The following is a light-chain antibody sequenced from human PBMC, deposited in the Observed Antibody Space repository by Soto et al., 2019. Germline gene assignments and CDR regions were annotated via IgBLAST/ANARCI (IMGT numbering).Light chain of an antibody. CDR2: AAS. Sequence: EIVLTQSPGTLSLSPGDRATHSCRASHSINTSFLAWFQQKPGQAPRLLIYAASTRATGIPDRFSGSASETDFTLTINRLEPEDSAVYYCQQYASAAFRLGPGTKV. J-gene: IGKJ3*01. CDR1: HSINTSF. CDR3: QQYASAAFR. V-gene: IGKV3-20*01.